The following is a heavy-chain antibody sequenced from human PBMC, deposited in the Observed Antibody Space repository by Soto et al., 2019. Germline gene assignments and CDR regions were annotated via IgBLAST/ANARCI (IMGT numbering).Heavy chain of an antibody. CDR1: GFAFSNFH. D-gene: IGHD6-19*01. CDR3: AKRFSDGWEAGMDV. Sequence: EMQVVESGGGLVQPGGSLRLSCAASGFAFSNFHMNWVRQAPGKGLQWVATIGGAGNDIHYADSVEGRFIVSRDNSKKTLHLQMAGRRDEDTAIYYGAKRFSDGWEAGMDVWGQGTTVTVSS. J-gene: IGHJ6*02. V-gene: IGHV3-23*04. CDR2: IGGAGNDI.